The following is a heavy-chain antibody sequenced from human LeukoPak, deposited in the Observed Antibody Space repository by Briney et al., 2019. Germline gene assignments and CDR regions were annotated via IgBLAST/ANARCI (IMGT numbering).Heavy chain of an antibody. CDR2: ISYDGSNK. Sequence: PGRSLRLSCAASGFTFSSYAMHWVRQAPGKGLEWVAVISYDGSNKYYADSVKGRFTISRDNSKNTLYLQMNSLRAEDTAVYYCARGPTVTTMADYWGQGTLVTVSS. V-gene: IGHV3-30*04. J-gene: IGHJ4*02. D-gene: IGHD4-17*01. CDR3: ARGPTVTTMADY. CDR1: GFTFSSYA.